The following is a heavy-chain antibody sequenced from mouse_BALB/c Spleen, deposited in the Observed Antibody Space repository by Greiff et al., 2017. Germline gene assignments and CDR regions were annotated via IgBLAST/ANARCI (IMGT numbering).Heavy chain of an antibody. CDR3: ARGLTGTGLYYFDY. V-gene: IGHV5-6-5*01. D-gene: IGHD4-1*01. CDR2: ISSGGST. Sequence: DVMLVESGGGLVKPGGSLKLSCAASGFTFSSYAMSWVRQTPEKRLEWVASISSGGSTYYPDSVKGRFTISRDNARNILYLQMSSLRSEDTAMYYCARGLTGTGLYYFDYWGQGTTLTVSS. CDR1: GFTFSSYA. J-gene: IGHJ2*01.